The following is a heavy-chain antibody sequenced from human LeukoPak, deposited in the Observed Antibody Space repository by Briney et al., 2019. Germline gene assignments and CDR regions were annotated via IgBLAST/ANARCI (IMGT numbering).Heavy chain of an antibody. D-gene: IGHD2-2*01. CDR3: AVWLLDIACRHPNYCSSTSCSPFDY. CDR1: GFTFSGYA. Sequence: GSLRLSCAASGFTFSGYAMIWVRQAPGKGLEWVSSISGSGGSTYYADSVKGRFTISRDNSKNTLYLQMNSLRADDTAVYYCAVWLLDIACRHPNYCSSTSCSPFDYWGQGTLVTVSS. J-gene: IGHJ4*02. V-gene: IGHV3-23*01. CDR2: ISGSGGST.